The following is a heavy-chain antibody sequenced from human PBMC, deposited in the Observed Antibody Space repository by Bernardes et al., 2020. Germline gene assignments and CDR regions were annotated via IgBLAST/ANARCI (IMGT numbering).Heavy chain of an antibody. CDR2: IYYSGST. J-gene: IGHJ2*01. D-gene: IGHD5-12*01. V-gene: IGHV4-39*01. Sequence: SETLSLTCTVSGGSISSSSYYWGWIRQPPGKGLEWIGSIYYSGSTYYNPSLKSRVTISVDTSKNQFSLKLSSVTAADTAVYYCARHARLPSWYFDLWGRGTLVTVSS. CDR3: ARHARLPSWYFDL. CDR1: GGSISSSSYY.